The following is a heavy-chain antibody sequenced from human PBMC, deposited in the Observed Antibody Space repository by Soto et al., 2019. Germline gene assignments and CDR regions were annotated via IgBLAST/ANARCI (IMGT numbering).Heavy chain of an antibody. CDR2: FDPEDGET. D-gene: IGHD3-9*01. J-gene: IGHJ6*02. Sequence: VASVKVSCKVSGYTLTELSMHWVRQAPGKGLEWMGGFDPEDGETIYAQKFQGRVTMTEDTSTDTAYMELSSLRSEDTAVYYCATARSYDILTGYSRPYYYGMDVWGQGTTVTVSS. CDR1: GYTLTELS. V-gene: IGHV1-24*01. CDR3: ATARSYDILTGYSRPYYYGMDV.